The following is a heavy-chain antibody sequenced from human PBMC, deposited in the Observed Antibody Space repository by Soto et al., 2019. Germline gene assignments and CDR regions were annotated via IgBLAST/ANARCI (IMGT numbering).Heavy chain of an antibody. CDR2: IIPMFDTS. Sequence: QVQLVQSGAEVKKPGSSVKVSCKASGGSFSSYAFSWVRQAPGQGLEWMGGIIPMFDTSNYAQKFHGRVAITADKPTSTAYMEVSSLRSEDTAVYYCARGFKGLWFPFDYWGEGTLVTVSS. CDR1: GGSFSSYA. CDR3: ARGFKGLWFPFDY. D-gene: IGHD3-10*01. J-gene: IGHJ4*02. V-gene: IGHV1-69*06.